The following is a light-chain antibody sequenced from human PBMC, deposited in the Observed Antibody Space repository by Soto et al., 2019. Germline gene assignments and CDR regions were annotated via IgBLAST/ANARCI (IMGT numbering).Light chain of an antibody. V-gene: IGKV3-11*01. J-gene: IGKJ2*01. CDR2: DAS. CDR1: QSVSSY. CDR3: QQRSNRPPYT. Sequence: EIVLTRSPATLSLSPGERATLSCRASQSVSSYLAWYQQKPGQAPRLLIYDASNRATGIPARFSGSGSGTDFTLTISSLEPEDFAVYYCQQRSNRPPYTFGQGTKLEIK.